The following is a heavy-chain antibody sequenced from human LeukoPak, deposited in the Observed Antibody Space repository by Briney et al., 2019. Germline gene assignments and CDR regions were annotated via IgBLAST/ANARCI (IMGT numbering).Heavy chain of an antibody. CDR1: GFTFSSYS. D-gene: IGHD6-6*01. J-gene: IGHJ6*03. CDR2: ISSSSSYI. CDR3: AKDGIAARPRYYMDV. V-gene: IGHV3-21*01. Sequence: GGSLRLSCAASGFTFSSYSMNWVRQAPGKGLEWVSSISSSSSYIYYADSVKGRFTISRDNSKNTLYLQMNSLRAEDTAVYYCAKDGIAARPRYYMDVWGKGTTVTVSS.